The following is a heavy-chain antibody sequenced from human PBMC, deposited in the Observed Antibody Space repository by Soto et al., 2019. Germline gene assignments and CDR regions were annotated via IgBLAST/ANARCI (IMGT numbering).Heavy chain of an antibody. CDR2: IIPIFGTA. J-gene: IGHJ4*02. CDR3: ARESRYCSGGSCYFLPGIDY. CDR1: GGTFSSYA. Sequence: QVQLVQSGAEVKKPGSSVKVSCKASGGTFSSYAISWVRQAPGQGLEWMGGIIPIFGTANYAQKFQGRVTITADDSMSTADMELSSLSSEDTAVYYCARESRYCSGGSCYFLPGIDYWGQGTLVTVSS. D-gene: IGHD2-15*01. V-gene: IGHV1-69*12.